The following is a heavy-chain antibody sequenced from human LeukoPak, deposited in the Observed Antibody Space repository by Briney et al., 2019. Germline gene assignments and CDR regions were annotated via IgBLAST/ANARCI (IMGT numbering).Heavy chain of an antibody. D-gene: IGHD3-3*01. CDR3: ARGRDEYYDFWSGYYFPFDY. CDR2: IYYSGST. V-gene: IGHV4-61*01. J-gene: IGHJ4*02. Sequence: SETLSLTCTVSRGSISSGNYYWSWIRQPPGKGLEWIGYIYYSGSTNYNPSLKSRVTISVDTSKNQFSLKLSSVTAADTAVYYCARGRDEYYDFWSGYYFPFDYWGQGTLVTVSS. CDR1: RGSISSGNYY.